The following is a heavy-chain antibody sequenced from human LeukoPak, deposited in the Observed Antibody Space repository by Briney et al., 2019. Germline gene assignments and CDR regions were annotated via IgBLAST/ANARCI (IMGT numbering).Heavy chain of an antibody. J-gene: IGHJ4*02. D-gene: IGHD4-17*01. Sequence: GGSLRLSCAASGFSFSPYWMSWVRQGPGKGLDWVASINPDGSGTSYVDSVKGRFTISGDNAQNSLYLQMNSLSAEDTAVYYCARLFGGVTTFDYWGQGTLVTVSS. CDR1: GFSFSPYW. V-gene: IGHV3-7*01. CDR2: INPDGSGT. CDR3: ARLFGGVTTFDY.